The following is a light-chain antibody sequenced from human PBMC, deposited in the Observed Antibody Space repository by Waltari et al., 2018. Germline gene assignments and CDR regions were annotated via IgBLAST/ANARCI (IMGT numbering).Light chain of an antibody. CDR2: DAS. V-gene: IGKV1-33*01. CDR3: QQYDNLPCT. CDR1: QDISNY. J-gene: IGKJ2*02. Sequence: DIQMTQSPSSLSASVGDRVTITCQASQDISNYLNWYQQKPGKAPKLLIYDASNLETGVPSRVSGSGSGTDFTFTISSLQPEDIATYYCQQYDNLPCTFGQGTKVEVK.